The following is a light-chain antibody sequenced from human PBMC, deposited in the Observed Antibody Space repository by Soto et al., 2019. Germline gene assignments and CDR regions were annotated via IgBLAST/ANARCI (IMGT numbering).Light chain of an antibody. Sequence: DIQLTQSPSFLSASVGDRVTITCRASQGISSYLAWYQQKPGKAPKLLIYAASTLQSGVPSMFSGSGSGTEFTLTISSLQPEDFATYYCQQPNSYPFTFGPGTKVDIK. J-gene: IGKJ3*01. V-gene: IGKV1-9*01. CDR2: AAS. CDR1: QGISSY. CDR3: QQPNSYPFT.